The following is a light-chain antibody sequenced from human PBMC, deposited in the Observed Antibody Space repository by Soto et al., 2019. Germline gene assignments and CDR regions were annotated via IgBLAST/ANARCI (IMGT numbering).Light chain of an antibody. Sequence: EIVMTQSPATLSVSPGERATHSCRASQSVSGNLAWNQQKPGQAPRLLIYAASTRATGIPARFSGSGSGTEFTLTISSLQSEDFAVYYCQQYNNWPPITFGPGTKVDIK. CDR1: QSVSGN. CDR2: AAS. J-gene: IGKJ3*01. V-gene: IGKV3-15*01. CDR3: QQYNNWPPIT.